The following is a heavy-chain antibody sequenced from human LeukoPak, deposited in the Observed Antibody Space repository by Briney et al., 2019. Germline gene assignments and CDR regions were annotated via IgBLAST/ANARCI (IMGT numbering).Heavy chain of an antibody. V-gene: IGHV3-33*01. D-gene: IGHD3-10*01. J-gene: IGHJ6*02. CDR3: ARGDGSGYYGSGIDYGMDV. CDR1: GFTFSGYG. CDR2: IWYDGSNK. Sequence: SGGSLRLSCAASGFTFSGYGMHWVRQAPGKGLEWVAVIWYDGSNKYYADSVKGRFTISRDNSKNTLYLQMNSLRAEDTAVYYCARGDGSGYYGSGIDYGMDVWGQGTTVTVSS.